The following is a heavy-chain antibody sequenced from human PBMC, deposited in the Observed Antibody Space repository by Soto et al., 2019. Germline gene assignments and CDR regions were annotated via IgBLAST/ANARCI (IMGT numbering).Heavy chain of an antibody. CDR3: ARSTYYDFWSGYYLHYYGMDV. V-gene: IGHV1-69*13. D-gene: IGHD3-3*01. CDR2: IIPIFGTA. CDR1: GGTFSSYA. Sequence: ASVKVSCKASGGTFSSYAISWVRQAPGQGLEWMGGIIPIFGTANYAQKFQGRVTITADESTSTAYMELSSLRSEDTAVYYCARSTYYDFWSGYYLHYYGMDVWGQGTTVTVSS. J-gene: IGHJ6*02.